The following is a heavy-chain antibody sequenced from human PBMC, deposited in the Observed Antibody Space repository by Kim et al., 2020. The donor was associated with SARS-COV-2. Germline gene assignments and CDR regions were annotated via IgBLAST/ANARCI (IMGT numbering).Heavy chain of an antibody. Sequence: SETLSLTCTVSGGSISSSSYYWGWIRQPPGKGLEWIGSIYYSGSTYYNPSLKSRVTISVDTSKNQFSLKLSSVTAADTAVYYCARHALSLGVGLLWFGETGFWDYWGQGTLVTVSS. CDR3: ARHALSLGVGLLWFGETGFWDY. D-gene: IGHD3-10*01. CDR1: GGSISSSSYY. V-gene: IGHV4-39*01. CDR2: IYYSGST. J-gene: IGHJ4*02.